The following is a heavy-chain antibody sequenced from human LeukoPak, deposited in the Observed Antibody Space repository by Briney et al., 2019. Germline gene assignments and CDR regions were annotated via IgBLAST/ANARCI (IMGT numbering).Heavy chain of an antibody. V-gene: IGHV4-30-2*01. CDR2: IYHSGST. CDR3: AGSITGTTGPFDY. D-gene: IGHD1-7*01. CDR1: GGSISSGGYY. J-gene: IGHJ4*02. Sequence: SQTRSLTCTVSGGSISSGGYYWSWIRQPPGKGLEWIGYIYHSGSTYYNPSLKSRVTISVDRSKNQFSLKLSSVTAADTAVYYCAGSITGTTGPFDYWGQGTLVTVSS.